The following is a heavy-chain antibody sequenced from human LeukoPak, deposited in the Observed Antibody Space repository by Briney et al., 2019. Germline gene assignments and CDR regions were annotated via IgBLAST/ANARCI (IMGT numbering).Heavy chain of an antibody. Sequence: PGGSLRLSCAASGFTFSSYSMDWVPQAPGKGLEWVSSISSSSSYIYYADSVKGRFTISRDNAKNSLYLQMNSLRAEDTAVYYCARVSIWGLDPWGQGTLVTVSS. D-gene: IGHD3-16*01. CDR1: GFTFSSYS. CDR2: ISSSSSYI. CDR3: ARVSIWGLDP. J-gene: IGHJ5*02. V-gene: IGHV3-21*01.